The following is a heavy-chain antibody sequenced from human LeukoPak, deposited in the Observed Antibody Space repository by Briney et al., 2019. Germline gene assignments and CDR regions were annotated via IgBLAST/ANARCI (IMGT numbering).Heavy chain of an antibody. CDR3: ARYQVFRYFDY. V-gene: IGHV3-30*04. CDR1: GFTFSSYA. Sequence: GGSLRLSCAASGFTFSSYAMHWVRQAPGKGMEWVAVISYDGSNKYYADSVKGRFTISRDNSKNTLYLQMNSLRAEDTAVYYCARYQVFRYFDYWGQGTLVTVSS. J-gene: IGHJ4*02. D-gene: IGHD2/OR15-2a*01. CDR2: ISYDGSNK.